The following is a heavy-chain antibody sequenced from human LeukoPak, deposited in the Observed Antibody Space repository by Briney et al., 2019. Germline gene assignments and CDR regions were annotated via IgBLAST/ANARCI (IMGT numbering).Heavy chain of an antibody. J-gene: IGHJ4*02. Sequence: WGSLRLSCAASGFTFSSYEMNWVRQAPGKGLEWVSYISSSGSTIYYADSVKGRFTISRDNAKNSLYLQMNSLRAEDTAVYYCARNARRDRYTEPYYFDYWGQGTLVTVSS. CDR2: ISSSGSTI. CDR1: GFTFSSYE. D-gene: IGHD5-24*01. V-gene: IGHV3-48*03. CDR3: ARNARRDRYTEPYYFDY.